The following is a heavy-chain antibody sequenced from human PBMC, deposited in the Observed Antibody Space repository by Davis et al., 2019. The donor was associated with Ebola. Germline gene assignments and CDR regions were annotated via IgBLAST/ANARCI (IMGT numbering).Heavy chain of an antibody. Sequence: GESLKISCAASGFTFSSYWMSWVRQAPGKGLEWVANIKQDGSEKYYVDSVKGRFTISRDNAKNSLYLQMNSLRAEETAVYYCARDDDSSGWYFLIDYWGQGTLVTVSS. V-gene: IGHV3-7*01. CDR1: GFTFSSYW. CDR3: ARDDDSSGWYFLIDY. D-gene: IGHD6-19*01. J-gene: IGHJ4*02. CDR2: IKQDGSEK.